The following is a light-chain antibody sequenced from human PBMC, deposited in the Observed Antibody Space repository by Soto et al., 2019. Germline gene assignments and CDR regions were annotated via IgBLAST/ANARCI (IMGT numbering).Light chain of an antibody. Sequence: EIVLTQSPATLYLSPGERATLSCRASQSVASYLAWYQQKPGQTPRLLIYDASNRATGIPARFSGSGSGTDFTLTISSLASEDFAVYYCQQRSNWPPGWTFGHGTKVEI. J-gene: IGKJ1*01. CDR2: DAS. V-gene: IGKV3-11*01. CDR3: QQRSNWPPGWT. CDR1: QSVASY.